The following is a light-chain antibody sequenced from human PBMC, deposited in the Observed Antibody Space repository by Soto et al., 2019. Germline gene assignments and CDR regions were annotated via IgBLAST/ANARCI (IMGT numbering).Light chain of an antibody. Sequence: IVLTQSPGTLSLSPGERATLSCRASQNVVGSHLAWYQQKPGQAPRLLIYDASSRAAGIPDRFGGSGSGTDFTLTIRRLEPEDFAVYYCQQDGTAPLTFGGGTKVDI. CDR2: DAS. J-gene: IGKJ4*01. CDR3: QQDGTAPLT. V-gene: IGKV3-20*01. CDR1: QNVVGSH.